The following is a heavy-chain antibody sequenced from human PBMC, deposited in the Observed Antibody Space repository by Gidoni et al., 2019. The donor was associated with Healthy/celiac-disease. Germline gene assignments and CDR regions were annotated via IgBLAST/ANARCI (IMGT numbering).Heavy chain of an antibody. V-gene: IGHV3-30*02. CDR1: GFTFSSYG. D-gene: IGHD5-18*01. CDR3: AKDASRYSYGSYFDY. J-gene: IGHJ4*02. Sequence: QVQLVASGGGVVQPGGSLSLSCEARGFTFSSYGMHWVRQAPGKGLEWVAFIRYDGSNKYYADSVKGRFTISRDNSKNTLYLQMNSLRAEDTAVYYCAKDASRYSYGSYFDYWGQGTLVIVSS. CDR2: IRYDGSNK.